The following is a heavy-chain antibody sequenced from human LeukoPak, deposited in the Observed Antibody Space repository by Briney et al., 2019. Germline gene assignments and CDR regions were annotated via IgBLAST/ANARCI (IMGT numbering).Heavy chain of an antibody. CDR3: AREQPRKIQTRAISTTYDY. V-gene: IGHV3-33*01. CDR1: GFTFSSYG. CDR2: IWYDGSNR. D-gene: IGHD5-18*01. J-gene: IGHJ4*02. Sequence: PGRSLRLSCAASGFTFSSYGMHWVRQAPGKGLEWVAVIWYDGSNRYYADSVKGRFTISRDNSKNTLYLQMNSLRAEDTAVYYCAREQPRKIQTRAISTTYDYWGQGTLVTVSS.